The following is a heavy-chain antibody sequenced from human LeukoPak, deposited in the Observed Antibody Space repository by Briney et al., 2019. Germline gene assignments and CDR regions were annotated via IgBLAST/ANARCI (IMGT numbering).Heavy chain of an antibody. CDR1: GFTFSSYE. CDR2: ISYDGSNK. Sequence: PGGSLRLYCAASGFTFSSYEINWVRQAPGKGLEWVAIISYDGSNKFYADSVKGRFTISRDNSKNTLYLQMNSLTAEDTAVYYCAKFQGGYNVGDAFDMWGQGTMVTVSS. V-gene: IGHV3-30*18. D-gene: IGHD5-24*01. CDR3: AKFQGGYNVGDAFDM. J-gene: IGHJ3*02.